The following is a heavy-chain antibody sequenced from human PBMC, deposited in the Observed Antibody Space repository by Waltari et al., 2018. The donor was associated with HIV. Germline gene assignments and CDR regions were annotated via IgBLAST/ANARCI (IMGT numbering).Heavy chain of an antibody. CDR1: AYRFTDYY. V-gene: IGHV1-2*06. Sequence: QVHLVQSGPEVRRPGASVTVSCKGSAYRFTDYYIHWVRQTPGQGPEWLGRIDPPTGEALYAPTFQGRVTMTRDTSLTTAYLDLTSLKSDDTAVYFCARGEDVTVVSIPPGYRLDFWGQGTLVTVSS. D-gene: IGHD3-22*01. CDR3: ARGEDVTVVSIPPGYRLDF. CDR2: IDPPTGEA. J-gene: IGHJ4*02.